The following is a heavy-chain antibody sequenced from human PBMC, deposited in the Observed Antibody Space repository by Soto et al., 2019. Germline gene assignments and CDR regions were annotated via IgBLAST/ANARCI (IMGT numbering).Heavy chain of an antibody. J-gene: IGHJ6*02. CDR1: GFTFSSYA. CDR3: ARGDCSGGSCSYYYGMDV. D-gene: IGHD2-15*01. CDR2: ISYDGSNK. V-gene: IGHV3-30-3*01. Sequence: QVQLVESGGGVVQPGRSLRLSCAASGFTFSSYAMHWVRQAPGKGLEWVAVISYDGSNKYYADSVKGRFTISRDNSKNTLYLQMNSLRAEDTGVYYCARGDCSGGSCSYYYGMDVWGQGTTVTVSS.